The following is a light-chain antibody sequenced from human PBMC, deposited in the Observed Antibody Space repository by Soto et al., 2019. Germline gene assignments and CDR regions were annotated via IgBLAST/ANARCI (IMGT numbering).Light chain of an antibody. CDR3: QQANSFPYT. CDR2: AAS. CDR1: QAISSW. V-gene: IGKV1-12*01. Sequence: DIPMTQSPSSVSASVGDRVTITCRASQAISSWLAWYQEKPGKAPKLVIYAASNLQSGVPSRFSGSGSGTDFTLTISSLQPEDFATYYCQQANSFPYTFGQGTKVEIK. J-gene: IGKJ2*01.